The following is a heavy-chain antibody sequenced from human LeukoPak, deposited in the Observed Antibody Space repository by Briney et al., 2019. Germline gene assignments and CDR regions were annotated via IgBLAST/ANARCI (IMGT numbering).Heavy chain of an antibody. Sequence: PGGSLRLSCAASGFTFSSYWMHWVRQAPGKGLVWVSRINGDGSSTSYADSVKGRLTISRDNAKNTLYLQMNSLRAEDTAVYYCARDPYGMNSQWGQGTLVTVSS. CDR2: INGDGSST. CDR3: ARDPYGMNSQ. J-gene: IGHJ4*02. D-gene: IGHD1/OR15-1a*01. V-gene: IGHV3-74*01. CDR1: GFTFSSYW.